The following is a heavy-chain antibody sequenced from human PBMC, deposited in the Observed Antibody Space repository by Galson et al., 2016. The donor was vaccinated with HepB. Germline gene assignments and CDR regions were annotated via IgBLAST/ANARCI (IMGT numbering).Heavy chain of an antibody. CDR3: AKPPRQVGYYYGMDV. J-gene: IGHJ6*02. V-gene: IGHV1-69*13. CDR1: GGTFSNYA. Sequence: SVKVSCKASGGTFSNYAINWVRQAPGQGLEWMGGIIPIFGTANYAQKFQGRVTITEDEYTNTAYIELSSLRSEDPALYYCAKPPRQVGYYYGMDVWGQGTTVTVSS. CDR2: IIPIFGTA. D-gene: IGHD2-15*01.